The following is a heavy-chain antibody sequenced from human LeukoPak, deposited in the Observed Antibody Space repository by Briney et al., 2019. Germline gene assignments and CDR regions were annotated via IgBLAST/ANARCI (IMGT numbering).Heavy chain of an antibody. CDR3: ARIGARIASDY. CDR1: GFTFSSYA. Sequence: PGGSLRLSCAASGFTFSSYAMHWVRQAPGKGLEYVSAISSNGGSTYYANSVKGRFTISRGNSKNTLYLQMGSLRAEDMAVYYCARIGARIASDYWGQGTLVTVSS. D-gene: IGHD6-13*01. V-gene: IGHV3-64*01. J-gene: IGHJ4*02. CDR2: ISSNGGST.